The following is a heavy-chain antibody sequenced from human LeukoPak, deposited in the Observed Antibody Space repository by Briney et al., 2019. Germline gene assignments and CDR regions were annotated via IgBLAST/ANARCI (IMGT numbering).Heavy chain of an antibody. D-gene: IGHD5-24*01. CDR2: ISIGGSS. CDR1: GFTFSRYW. J-gene: IGHJ4*02. V-gene: IGHV3-23*01. CDR3: AKVRDGFNTGFDY. Sequence: PGGSLRLSCAASGFTFSRYWMSWVRQAPGKGLEWVSDISIGGSSYYTDSVKGRFTISRDNSKNTLHLQMNSLRAEDTAVYYCAKVRDGFNTGFDYWGLGTLVTVSS.